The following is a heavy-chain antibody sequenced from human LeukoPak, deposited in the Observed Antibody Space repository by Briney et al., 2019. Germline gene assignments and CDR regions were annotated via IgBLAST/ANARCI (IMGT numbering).Heavy chain of an antibody. V-gene: IGHV1-8*01. J-gene: IGHJ4*02. CDR3: ARGPMYYDSSGYHYYFDY. D-gene: IGHD3-22*01. Sequence: ASAKVSCKASGYTFTSYDINWVRQATGQGLEWVGWMNPNSGNTGYAQKFQGRVTMTRNTSISTAYMELSSLRSEDTAVYYCARGPMYYDSSGYHYYFDYWGQGTLVTVSS. CDR2: MNPNSGNT. CDR1: GYTFTSYD.